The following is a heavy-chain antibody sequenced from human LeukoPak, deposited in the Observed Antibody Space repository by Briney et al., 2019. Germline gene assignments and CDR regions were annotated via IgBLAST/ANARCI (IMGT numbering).Heavy chain of an antibody. D-gene: IGHD3-22*01. CDR2: IYPGDSDT. Sequence: GESLQISCKGSGYSFTSYWIGWVRQMPGKGLEWMGIIYPGDSDTRYSPSFQGQVTISADKSISTAYLQWSSLKASDTAMYYCARPGSVGDSSGPLDYWGQGTLVTVSS. CDR3: ARPGSVGDSSGPLDY. V-gene: IGHV5-51*01. J-gene: IGHJ4*02. CDR1: GYSFTSYW.